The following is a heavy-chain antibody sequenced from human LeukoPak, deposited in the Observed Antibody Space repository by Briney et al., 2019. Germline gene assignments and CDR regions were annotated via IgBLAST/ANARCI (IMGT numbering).Heavy chain of an antibody. CDR3: AKGGYDILTGYRF. V-gene: IGHV3-23*01. CDR2: ISGSGGST. Sequence: GGSLRLSCAASGFTFSSYAMTWVRQAPGKGLECVSAISGSGGSTYYADSVKGRFTVSRDNSKNTLYLQMNGLRAEDTAVYYCAKGGYDILTGYRFWGQGTLVTVSS. J-gene: IGHJ4*02. D-gene: IGHD3-9*01. CDR1: GFTFSSYA.